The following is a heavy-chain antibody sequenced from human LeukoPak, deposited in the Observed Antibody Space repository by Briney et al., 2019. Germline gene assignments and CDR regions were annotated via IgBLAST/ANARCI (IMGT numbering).Heavy chain of an antibody. CDR1: GFAFSIYW. Sequence: GGSLRLSCAASGFAFSIYWMTWVCQAPGKGLEWMANIKEDGSVKYYVDSVKGRFTISRDNAKKSLYLQMNNLRGEDTAVYFCARRWKLSLDVWGQGTTVTVSS. J-gene: IGHJ6*02. CDR3: ARRWKLSLDV. V-gene: IGHV3-7*01. CDR2: IKEDGSVK. D-gene: IGHD5-24*01.